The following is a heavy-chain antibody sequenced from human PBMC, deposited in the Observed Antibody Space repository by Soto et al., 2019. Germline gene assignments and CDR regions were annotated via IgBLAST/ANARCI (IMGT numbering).Heavy chain of an antibody. CDR2: ISWNSGSI. D-gene: IGHD3-9*01. CDR1: GFTFDDYA. CDR3: AKGPYYDILTGPDY. V-gene: IGHV3-9*01. Sequence: GGSLRLSCAASGFTFDDYAMHWVRQAPGKGLEWVSGISWNSGSIGYADSVKGRFTISRDNAKNSLYLQMNSLRAEDTALYYCAKGPYYDILTGPDYWGQGTLVTVSS. J-gene: IGHJ4*02.